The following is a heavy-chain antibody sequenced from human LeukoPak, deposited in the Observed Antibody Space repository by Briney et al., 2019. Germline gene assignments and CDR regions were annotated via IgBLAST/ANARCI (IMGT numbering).Heavy chain of an antibody. CDR1: GGSISSYY. V-gene: IGHV4-4*07. CDR3: ARTPRRAYCSGGSCYGKFDY. Sequence: SETLSLTCTVSGGSISSYYWSWIRQPAGKGLEWIGRIYTSGSTNYNPSLKSRVTMSVDTSKNQFSLQLSSVTAADTAVYYCARTPRRAYCSGGSCYGKFDYWGQGTLVTVSS. J-gene: IGHJ4*02. D-gene: IGHD2-15*01. CDR2: IYTSGST.